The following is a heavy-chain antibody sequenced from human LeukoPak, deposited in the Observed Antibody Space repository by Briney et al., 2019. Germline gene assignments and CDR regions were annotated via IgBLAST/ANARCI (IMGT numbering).Heavy chain of an antibody. CDR3: AKDGNSGYDFYFFDY. CDR1: GFTFSSYG. CDR2: IRYDGSNK. D-gene: IGHD5-12*01. J-gene: IGHJ4*02. Sequence: GGSLRLSCAASGFTFSSYGTHWVRQAPGKGLEWVAFIRYDGSNKYYADSVKGRFTIFRDNSKNTLYLQMNSLRAEDTAVSYCAKDGNSGYDFYFFDYWGQGTLVTVSS. V-gene: IGHV3-30*02.